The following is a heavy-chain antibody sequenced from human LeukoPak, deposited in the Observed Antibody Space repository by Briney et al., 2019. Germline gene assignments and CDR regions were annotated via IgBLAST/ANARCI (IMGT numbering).Heavy chain of an antibody. Sequence: SETLSLTCAVYGGSFSGYYWSWIRQPPGKGLEWIGEINHSGSTNYNPSLKSRVTISVDTSKNQFSLKLSSVTAADTAVYYCARAPPYGSGSYKGVDVWGKGTTVTVSS. CDR1: GGSFSGYY. V-gene: IGHV4-34*01. D-gene: IGHD3-10*01. J-gene: IGHJ6*04. CDR3: ARAPPYGSGSYKGVDV. CDR2: INHSGST.